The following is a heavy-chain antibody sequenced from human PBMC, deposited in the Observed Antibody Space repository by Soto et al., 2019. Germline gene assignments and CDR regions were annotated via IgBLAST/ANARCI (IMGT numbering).Heavy chain of an antibody. D-gene: IGHD2-15*01. CDR1: GFSLSTSGVG. CDR2: IYWDDDK. Sequence: QITLKESGPTLVKPTQTLTLTCTFSGFSLSTSGVGVGWIRQPLGKALEWLALIYWDDDKRYSPSLTSRLTITKDNSKNQVVLTMTNMDPVDTATYYCAHVLVVVANYGMDVWGQGTTVTVSS. V-gene: IGHV2-5*02. J-gene: IGHJ6*02. CDR3: AHVLVVVANYGMDV.